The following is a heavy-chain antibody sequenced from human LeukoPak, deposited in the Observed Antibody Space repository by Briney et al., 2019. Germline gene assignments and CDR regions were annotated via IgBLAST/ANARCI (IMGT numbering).Heavy chain of an antibody. CDR2: IYYSGST. Sequence: PSETLSLTCTVSGGSISSYYWSWIRQPPGKGLEWIGYIYYSGSTNYNPSLKSRVTISVDTSKNQFSLKLSSVTAADTAVYYCARLGDVSSSWSEAYWFDPWGQGTLVTVSS. CDR3: ARLGDVSSSWSEAYWFDP. V-gene: IGHV4-59*08. D-gene: IGHD6-13*01. CDR1: GGSISSYY. J-gene: IGHJ5*02.